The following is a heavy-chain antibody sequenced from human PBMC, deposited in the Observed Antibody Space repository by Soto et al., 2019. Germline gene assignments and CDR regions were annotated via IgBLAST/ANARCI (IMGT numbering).Heavy chain of an antibody. Sequence: SETLSLTCTVSGGSVSSLSYCWSWIRQPPGKGLEWIGYIDDSGSTSYNPSLKSRVTISVDTSKNHFSLNLRSVTAADTAVYYCARAARHITVFGVVIRDYNWFDPWGQGTLVTISS. V-gene: IGHV4-61*01. CDR2: IDDSGST. D-gene: IGHD3-3*01. CDR3: ARAARHITVFGVVIRDYNWFDP. CDR1: GGSVSSLSYC. J-gene: IGHJ5*02.